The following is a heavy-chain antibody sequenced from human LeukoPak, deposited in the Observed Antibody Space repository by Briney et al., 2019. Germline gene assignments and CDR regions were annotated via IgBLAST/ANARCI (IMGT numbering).Heavy chain of an antibody. J-gene: IGHJ4*02. V-gene: IGHV3-48*01. Sequence: TGGSLTLSCAASGFTFSSYSMNWVRQAPGKGLEWVSYISSSSSTIYYADSVKGRFTISRDNAKNSLYLQMNSLRAEDTAVYYCASGVNYFDYWGQGTLVTVSS. CDR2: ISSSSSTI. D-gene: IGHD3-3*01. CDR3: ASGVNYFDY. CDR1: GFTFSSYS.